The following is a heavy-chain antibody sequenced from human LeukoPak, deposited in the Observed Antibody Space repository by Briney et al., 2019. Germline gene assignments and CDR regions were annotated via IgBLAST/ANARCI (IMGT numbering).Heavy chain of an antibody. J-gene: IGHJ2*01. Sequence: PGGSLRLSCAASGFTFSGSAMHWVRQASGKGQEGVGRIRSKANSYATTYTATVKGRFTISRDDSKNTAYLQMNSLKTEDTAVYYCSRPGDCSGGSCYWYFDLWGRGTLVTVSS. CDR1: GFTFSGSA. CDR3: SRPGDCSGGSCYWYFDL. D-gene: IGHD2-15*01. V-gene: IGHV3-73*01. CDR2: IRSKANSYAT.